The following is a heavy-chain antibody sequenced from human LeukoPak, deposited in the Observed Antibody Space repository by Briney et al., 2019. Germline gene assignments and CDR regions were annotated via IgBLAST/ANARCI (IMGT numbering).Heavy chain of an antibody. CDR2: ISSSSSTI. CDR3: ARDYSSGWYGIDY. V-gene: IGHV3-48*04. D-gene: IGHD6-19*01. J-gene: IGHJ4*02. Sequence: GRSLRLSCAASGFTFSSYSMNWVRQAPGKGLEGVSYISSSSSTIYYADSVKGRFTISRDNAKNALYLQMNSLRAEDTAVYYCARDYSSGWYGIDYWGQGTLVTVSS. CDR1: GFTFSSYS.